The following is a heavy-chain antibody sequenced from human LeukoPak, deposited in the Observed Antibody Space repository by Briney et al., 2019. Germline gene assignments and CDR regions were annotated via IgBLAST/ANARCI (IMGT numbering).Heavy chain of an antibody. D-gene: IGHD6-13*01. V-gene: IGHV1-46*01. CDR1: GYTFTSYY. Sequence: ASVKVSCKASGYTFTSYYMHWVRQAPGQGLEWMGIINPSGGSTSYAQKFQGRVTMTRDTSTSTVYMELSSLRSEDTAVHYCARDYGALASSRLEYYFDYWGQGTLVTVSS. CDR3: ARDYGALASSRLEYYFDY. CDR2: INPSGGST. J-gene: IGHJ4*02.